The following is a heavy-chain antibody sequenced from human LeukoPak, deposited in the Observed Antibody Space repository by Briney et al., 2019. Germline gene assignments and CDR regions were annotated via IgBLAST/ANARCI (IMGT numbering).Heavy chain of an antibody. V-gene: IGHV3-49*04. Sequence: GGSLRLSCTASGFTFGDYGMSWVRQAPGKGLEWVGFIRSKAYGGTTEYAASVKGRFTISRDDSKSIAYLQMNSLKTEDTAVYYCSGSFGELTFFDYCGQGTLVTVSS. D-gene: IGHD3-10*01. CDR3: SGSFGELTFFDY. CDR2: IRSKAYGGTT. CDR1: GFTFGDYG. J-gene: IGHJ4*02.